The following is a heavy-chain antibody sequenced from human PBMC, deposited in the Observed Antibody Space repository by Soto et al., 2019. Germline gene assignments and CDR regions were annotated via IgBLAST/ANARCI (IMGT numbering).Heavy chain of an antibody. V-gene: IGHV4-34*01. CDR3: ARGGIARYYYYYGMDV. CDR2: INHSGST. Sequence: SETLSLTCAVYGGSFSGYYWSWIRQPPGKGLEWIGEINHSGSTNYNPSLKSRVTISVDTSKNQFSLKLSSVTAADTAVYYCARGGIARYYYYYGMDVWGQGTTVTVSS. D-gene: IGHD6-13*01. CDR1: GGSFSGYY. J-gene: IGHJ6*02.